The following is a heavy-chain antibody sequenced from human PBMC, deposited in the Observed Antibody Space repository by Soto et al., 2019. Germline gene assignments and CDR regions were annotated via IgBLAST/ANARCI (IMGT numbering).Heavy chain of an antibody. Sequence: SVKVSCKASGGTFSSYAISWVRQAPGQGLEWMGGIIPIFGTANYAQKFQGRVTITADESTSTAYMELSSLRSEDTAVYYCARSWGGYNKFPVMDVWGQGTTVTVSS. V-gene: IGHV1-69*13. D-gene: IGHD5-12*01. CDR3: ARSWGGYNKFPVMDV. CDR1: GGTFSSYA. CDR2: IIPIFGTA. J-gene: IGHJ6*02.